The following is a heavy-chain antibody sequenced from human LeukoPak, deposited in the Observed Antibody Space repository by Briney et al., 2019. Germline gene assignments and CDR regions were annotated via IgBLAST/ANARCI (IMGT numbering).Heavy chain of an antibody. V-gene: IGHV4-34*01. J-gene: IGHJ4*02. Sequence: SETLSLTYAVYGGSFSGYYWSWIRQPPGKRLEWIGEINHSGSTNYNPSLKSRVTISVDTSKNQFSLKLSSVTAADTAVYYCARGSRIVVVPAARSRYSSSWYFDYWGQGTLVTVSS. CDR3: ARGSRIVVVPAARSRYSSSWYFDY. D-gene: IGHD2-2*01. CDR1: GGSFSGYY. CDR2: INHSGST.